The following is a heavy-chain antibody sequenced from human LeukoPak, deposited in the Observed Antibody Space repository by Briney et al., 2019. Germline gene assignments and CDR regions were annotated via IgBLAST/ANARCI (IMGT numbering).Heavy chain of an antibody. CDR3: ARGRAVNTKSADY. J-gene: IGHJ4*02. Sequence: GASVKVSCTTSGYTFTGHYIHWVRQAPGQGLEWMGWIFPKSGGTYYAQRFQGRVTMTRDTSISTAYMELTSLRSDDTAVYYCARGRAVNTKSADYWGQGTLATVSS. D-gene: IGHD2-8*01. CDR1: GYTFTGHY. V-gene: IGHV1-2*02. CDR2: IFPKSGGT.